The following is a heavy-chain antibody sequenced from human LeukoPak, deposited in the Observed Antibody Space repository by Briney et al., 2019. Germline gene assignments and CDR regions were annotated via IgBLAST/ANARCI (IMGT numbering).Heavy chain of an antibody. Sequence: GGSLRLSCAASGFTFSNAWMSWVRQAPGKGLEWVSYISSSGSTIYYADSVKGRFTISRDNAKNSLYLQMNSLRAEDTAFYYCARSGYSSSWYMFWGQGSLVTVSS. J-gene: IGHJ4*02. CDR3: ARSGYSSSWYMF. D-gene: IGHD6-13*01. CDR2: ISSSGSTI. V-gene: IGHV3-11*04. CDR1: GFTFSNAW.